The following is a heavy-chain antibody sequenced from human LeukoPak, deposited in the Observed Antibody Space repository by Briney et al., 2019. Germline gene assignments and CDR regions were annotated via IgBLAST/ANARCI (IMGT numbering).Heavy chain of an antibody. Sequence: SETLSLTCTVSGGYISSSSYYWGWIRQPPGKGLEWIGTIYYSGSTYYNPSLKSRVIISVDTSKNQFSLKLSSVTAADTAVYNCARGYSYGPHWYFDLWGRGTLVTVSS. D-gene: IGHD5-18*01. CDR2: IYYSGST. J-gene: IGHJ2*01. CDR3: ARGYSYGPHWYFDL. V-gene: IGHV4-39*01. CDR1: GGYISSSSYY.